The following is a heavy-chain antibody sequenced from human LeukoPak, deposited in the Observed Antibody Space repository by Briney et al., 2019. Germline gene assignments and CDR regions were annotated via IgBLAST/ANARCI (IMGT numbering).Heavy chain of an antibody. CDR2: IYYSGST. D-gene: IGHD7-27*01. J-gene: IGHJ4*02. V-gene: IGHV4-59*12. CDR3: ARDGAGDASDY. CDR1: GGSISSYY. Sequence: SETRSLTCTVSGGSISSYYWSWIRQPPGKGLEWIGSIYYSGSTYYNPSLKSRVTISVDTSKNQFSLKLSSVTAADTAVYYCARDGAGDASDYWGQGTLVTVSS.